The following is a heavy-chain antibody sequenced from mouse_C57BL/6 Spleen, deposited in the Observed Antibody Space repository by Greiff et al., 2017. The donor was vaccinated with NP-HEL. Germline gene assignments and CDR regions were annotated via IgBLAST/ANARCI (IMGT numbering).Heavy chain of an antibody. V-gene: IGHV1-50*01. CDR3: ARQGLG. CDR1: GYTFTSYW. CDR2: IDPSDSYT. Sequence: QVQLQQPGAELVKPGASVKLSCKASGYTFTSYWMQWVKQRPGQGLEWIGEIDPSDSYTNYNQKFKGKATLTVDTSSSTAYMQLSSLTSEDSAVYYCARQGLGWGQGTTLTVSS. D-gene: IGHD3-3*01. J-gene: IGHJ2*01.